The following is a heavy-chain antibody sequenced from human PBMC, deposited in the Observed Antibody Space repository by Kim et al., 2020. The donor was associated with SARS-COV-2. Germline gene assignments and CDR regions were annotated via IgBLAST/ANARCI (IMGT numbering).Heavy chain of an antibody. CDR2: INPSGGST. J-gene: IGHJ4*02. V-gene: IGHV1-46*01. CDR1: GYTFTSYY. D-gene: IGHD3-10*01. Sequence: ASVKVSCKASGYTFTSYYMHWVRQAPGQGLEWMGIINPSGGSTSYAQKFQGRVTMTRDTSTSTVYMELSSLRSEDTAVYYCARDLFPSMDRSRYFDYWGQGTLVTVSS. CDR3: ARDLFPSMDRSRYFDY.